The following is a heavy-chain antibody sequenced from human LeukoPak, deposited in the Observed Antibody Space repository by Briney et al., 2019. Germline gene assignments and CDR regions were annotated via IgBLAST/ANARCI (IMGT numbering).Heavy chain of an antibody. CDR1: GYTFTDHY. V-gene: IGHV1-2*02. Sequence: ASVKVSCKASGYTFTDHYMHRVRQAPGQGLERMGWINPNSGGTNSAQNFQGRVTMTRDTSISTAYMELSRLTSDDTAVYYCARDRWELTYWGQGTLVTVSS. D-gene: IGHD4-23*01. J-gene: IGHJ4*02. CDR2: INPNSGGT. CDR3: ARDRWELTY.